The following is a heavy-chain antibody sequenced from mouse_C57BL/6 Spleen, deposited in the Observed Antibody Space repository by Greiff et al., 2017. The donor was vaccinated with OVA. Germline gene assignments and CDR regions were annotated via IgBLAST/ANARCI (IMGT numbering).Heavy chain of an antibody. CDR3: ARSGNYYGSSEAMDY. CDR1: GYSFTGYY. D-gene: IGHD1-1*01. CDR2: INPSTGGT. J-gene: IGHJ4*01. V-gene: IGHV1-42*01. Sequence: EVKVVESGPELVKPGASVKISCKASGYSFTGYYMNWVKQSPEKSLEWIGEINPSTGGTTYNQKFKAKATLTVDKSSSTAYMQLKSLTSEDSAVYYCARSGNYYGSSEAMDYWGQGTSVTVSS.